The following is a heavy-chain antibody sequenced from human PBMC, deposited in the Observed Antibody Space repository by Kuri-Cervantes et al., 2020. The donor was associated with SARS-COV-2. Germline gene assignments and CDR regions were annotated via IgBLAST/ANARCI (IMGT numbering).Heavy chain of an antibody. J-gene: IGHJ4*02. CDR3: AKALFYYYDSSGYIDY. D-gene: IGHD3-22*01. CDR2: IYSGGST. Sequence: GGSLRLSCAASGFTVSSNYMSWVRQAPGKGLEWVSVIYSGGSTYYTDSVKGRFTISRDNSKNTLYLQMNSLRAEDTAVYYCAKALFYYYDSSGYIDYWGQGTLVTVSS. CDR1: GFTVSSNY. V-gene: IGHV3-53*01.